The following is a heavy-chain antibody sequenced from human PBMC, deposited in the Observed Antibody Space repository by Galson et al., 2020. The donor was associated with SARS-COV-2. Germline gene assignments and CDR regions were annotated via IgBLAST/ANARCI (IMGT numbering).Heavy chain of an antibody. V-gene: IGHV4-59*01. CDR1: GGSISSYY. J-gene: IGHJ4*02. CDR3: ARGVATFYFDY. CDR2: IYYTGST. Sequence: SETLSLTCTVSGGSISSYYWSWIRQPPGKGLEWIGYIYYTGSTNYDPSLKSRVTISLNTSKNQFSLKLTSVTAADTAVYYCARGVATFYFDYWGQGTLVTVSS. D-gene: IGHD2-15*01.